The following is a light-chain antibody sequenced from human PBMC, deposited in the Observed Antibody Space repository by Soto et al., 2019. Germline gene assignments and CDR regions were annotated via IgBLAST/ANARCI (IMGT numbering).Light chain of an antibody. V-gene: IGLV1-36*01. CDR3: AAWDDRLNVVV. CDR1: SSNIGNNA. Sequence: QSVLTQPPSVSEAPRQRVTISCSGSSSNIGNNAVNWYQQLPGKAPKLLIYYDDLLPSGVSDRFSGSKSGTSASLAISGLQSEDEADYYCAAWDDRLNVVVFGGGTKVTVL. J-gene: IGLJ2*01. CDR2: YDD.